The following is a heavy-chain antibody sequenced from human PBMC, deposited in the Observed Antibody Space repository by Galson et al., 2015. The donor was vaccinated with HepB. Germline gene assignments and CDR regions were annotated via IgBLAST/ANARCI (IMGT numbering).Heavy chain of an antibody. J-gene: IGHJ5*02. CDR1: GFAFNNAW. D-gene: IGHD2-2*01. Sequence: SLRLSCAASGFAFNNAWMNWVRQAPGKGLEWVDRIKSKTDGGTTEYAAPVKGRFTISRDDSRNTLYLQMHSLKTDDTAVYYCTTDVYFSSYWSWLDPWGQGTLVTVSS. CDR2: IKSKTDGGTT. V-gene: IGHV3-15*01. CDR3: TTDVYFSSYWSWLDP.